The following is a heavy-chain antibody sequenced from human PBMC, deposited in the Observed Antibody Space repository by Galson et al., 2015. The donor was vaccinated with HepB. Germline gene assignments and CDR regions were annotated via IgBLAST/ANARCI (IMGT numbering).Heavy chain of an antibody. CDR2: IWYDGSNK. CDR3: ARGHSGSYFGDY. J-gene: IGHJ4*02. V-gene: IGHV3-33*08. Sequence: SLRLSCAASGFTFSSYGMHWVRQAPGKGLEWVAVIWYDGSNKYYADSVKGRFTISRDNSKNTLYLQMNSLRAEDTAVYYCARGHSGSYFGDYWGQGTLVTVSS. D-gene: IGHD1-26*01. CDR1: GFTFSSYG.